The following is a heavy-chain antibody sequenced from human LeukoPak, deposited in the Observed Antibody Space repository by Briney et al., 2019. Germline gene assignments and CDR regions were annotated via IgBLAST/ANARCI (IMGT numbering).Heavy chain of an antibody. J-gene: IGHJ4*02. CDR1: GFTFSSYG. CDR3: AKDFDY. CDR2: ISYDGSNK. V-gene: IGHV3-30*18. Sequence: GGSLRLSCAASGFTFSSYGMHWVRQAPGKGLEWVAVISYDGSNKYYADSVKGRFTISRDNSKNTLYLQMNSLRAEDTAVYYCAKDFDYWGQGTLVTVSS.